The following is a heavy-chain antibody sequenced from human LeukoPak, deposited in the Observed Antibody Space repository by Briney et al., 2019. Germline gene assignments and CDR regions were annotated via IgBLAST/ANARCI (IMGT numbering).Heavy chain of an antibody. V-gene: IGHV3-21*04. CDR1: GFTFSSYS. J-gene: IGHJ4*02. D-gene: IGHD5-18*01. CDR3: AKEDGYSYGFDY. Sequence: PEGSLRLSCAASGFTFSSYSMNWVRQAPGKGLEWVSSISSSSSYIYYADSVKGRFTISRDNAKNSLYLQMNSLRAEDTAVYYCAKEDGYSYGFDYWGQGTLVTVSS. CDR2: ISSSSSYI.